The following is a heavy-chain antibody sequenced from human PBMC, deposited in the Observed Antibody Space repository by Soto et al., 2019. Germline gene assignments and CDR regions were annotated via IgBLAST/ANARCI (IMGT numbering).Heavy chain of an antibody. D-gene: IGHD3-3*01. CDR3: AHRSFANDAFDV. CDR2: IYWKADK. Sequence: QITLKESGPTLVKPTQTLTLTCTFSGFSLSTSGVGVGWIRQPPERALEWLALIYWKADKHYSPALKSRLTIAKDTSKNQVVLTMTNMDPVDTATYYCAHRSFANDAFDVWGQGTMVTVSS. V-gene: IGHV2-5*01. CDR1: GFSLSTSGVG. J-gene: IGHJ3*01.